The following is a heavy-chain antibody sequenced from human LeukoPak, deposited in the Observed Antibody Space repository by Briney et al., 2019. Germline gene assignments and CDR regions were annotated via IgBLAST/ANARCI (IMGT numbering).Heavy chain of an antibody. D-gene: IGHD5-18*01. CDR3: ARVGRRGYRVNNWFDP. J-gene: IGHJ5*02. CDR2: INHMGST. V-gene: IGHV4-34*01. CDR1: GGSFSGYY. Sequence: SETLSLTCAVYGGSFSGYYWSWIRQPPGKGLEWIGEINHMGSTNYNPSLKSRVTISVDTSKNQFSLKLSSVTAADTAVYYCARVGRRGYRVNNWFDPWGQGTLVTVSS.